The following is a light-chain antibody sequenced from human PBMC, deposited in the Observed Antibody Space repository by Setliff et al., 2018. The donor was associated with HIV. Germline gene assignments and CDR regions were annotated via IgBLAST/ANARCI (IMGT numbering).Light chain of an antibody. J-gene: IGLJ1*01. V-gene: IGLV2-14*01. Sequence: QSALTQPASASGSPGQSITISCTGTSSDVGGYNYVSWYQQHPGEAPKLIIYEVRNRPSGVSNRFSGSKSGNTASLTISGLQAEDEADYYCSSYAITNTLPFGTGTKVTVL. CDR3: SSYAITNTLP. CDR1: SSDVGGYNY. CDR2: EVR.